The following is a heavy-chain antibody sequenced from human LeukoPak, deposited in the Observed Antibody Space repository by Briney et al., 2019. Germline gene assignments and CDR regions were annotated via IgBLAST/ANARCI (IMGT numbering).Heavy chain of an antibody. CDR3: ARLPYCSGGSCYVDY. CDR1: GGSFSGYY. J-gene: IGHJ4*02. Sequence: SETLSLTCAAYGGSFSGYYWMWIRQPPGKGVEWIGEFNYSGSTNYNPSLKSRVTMSVDTSKHQFSLKLRSVTAANTAGYYRARLPYCSGGSCYVDYWGQGTLVTVSS. CDR2: FNYSGST. D-gene: IGHD2-15*01. V-gene: IGHV4-34*01.